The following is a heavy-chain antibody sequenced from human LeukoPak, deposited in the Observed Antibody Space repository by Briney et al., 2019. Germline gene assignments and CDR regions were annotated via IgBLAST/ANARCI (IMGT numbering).Heavy chain of an antibody. CDR3: AKAATWAYNWFDP. CDR2: ISGSGSTT. D-gene: IGHD1-26*01. J-gene: IGHJ5*02. CDR1: ELTFNSNA. V-gene: IGHV3-23*01. Sequence: GGSLRLSCAASELTFNSNAMSWVRQAPGKGLEWVPGISGSGSTTYYADSVKGRFTISRDNSKNTLYLQMNSLRGDDTAVYYCAKAATWAYNWFDPWGQGTLVTVSS.